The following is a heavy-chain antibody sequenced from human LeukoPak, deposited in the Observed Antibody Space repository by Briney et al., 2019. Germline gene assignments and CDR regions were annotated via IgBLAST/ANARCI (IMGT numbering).Heavy chain of an antibody. J-gene: IGHJ4*02. CDR3: VPAFKREAPPPGFDF. CDR2: IWSDGTNR. D-gene: IGHD1-14*01. Sequence: GRSLRLSCAASGFTFSSYGMHWVRQAPGKGLEWVAVIWSDGTNRLHADSVKGRFTISRDNSKNTLYLQMNSLTPEDTAVYYCVPAFKREAPPPGFDFWGQGTLVTVSS. V-gene: IGHV3-33*08. CDR1: GFTFSSYG.